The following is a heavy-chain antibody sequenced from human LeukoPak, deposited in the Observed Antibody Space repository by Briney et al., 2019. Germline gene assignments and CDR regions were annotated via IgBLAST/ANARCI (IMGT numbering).Heavy chain of an antibody. J-gene: IGHJ6*03. CDR2: INPLRGDT. CDR3: TRDSSYYMDF. Sequence: AAVKLSFKTSGFSFTGHYMHWVRQAPGQGLEWLGWINPLRGDTHYAEKFQGRITMTSDTAINTAYMELSILRSDDTAVYFCTRDSSYYMDFWGQGTTVTVSS. V-gene: IGHV1-2*02. CDR1: GFSFTGHY.